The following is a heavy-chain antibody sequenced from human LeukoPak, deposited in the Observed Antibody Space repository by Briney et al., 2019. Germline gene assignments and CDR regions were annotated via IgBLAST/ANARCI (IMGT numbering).Heavy chain of an antibody. D-gene: IGHD3-3*01. V-gene: IGHV1-2*02. Sequence: ASVTVSCKASGYTFTGYYIHWVRQAPGQGLEWMGWINPNSGGTNYAQKFQGRVTMTRDTSITTTYMELSRLTSDDSAVYFCATEASGLNWFDPWGQGTLVTVSS. CDR2: INPNSGGT. J-gene: IGHJ5*02. CDR1: GYTFTGYY. CDR3: ATEASGLNWFDP.